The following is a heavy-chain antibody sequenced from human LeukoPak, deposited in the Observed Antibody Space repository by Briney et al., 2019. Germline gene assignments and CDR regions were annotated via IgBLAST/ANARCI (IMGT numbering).Heavy chain of an antibody. CDR2: ISSSSSYI. CDR3: ASEWVVAATGFDY. J-gene: IGHJ4*02. V-gene: IGHV3-21*01. CDR1: GFTFSSYS. Sequence: GGSLRLSCAASGFTFSSYSMNWVRQAPGKGLEWVSSISSSSSYIYYADSVKGRFTISRDNAKNSLYLQMNSLRAEDTAVYYCASEWVVAATGFDYWGQGTLVTVSS. D-gene: IGHD2-15*01.